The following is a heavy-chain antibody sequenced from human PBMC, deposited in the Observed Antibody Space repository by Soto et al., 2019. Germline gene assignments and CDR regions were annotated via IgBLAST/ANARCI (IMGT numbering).Heavy chain of an antibody. Sequence: EVQLVESGGGLVKPGGSLRLSCAASGFTFSSYSMNWVRQAPGKGLEWVSSISSSSSYIYYADSVKGRFTIYRDNAKNSLYLQMNSLRAEDTAVYYCATRDYYYYYMDVWGKGTTVTVSS. CDR2: ISSSSSYI. J-gene: IGHJ6*03. CDR1: GFTFSSYS. V-gene: IGHV3-21*01. CDR3: ATRDYYYYYMDV.